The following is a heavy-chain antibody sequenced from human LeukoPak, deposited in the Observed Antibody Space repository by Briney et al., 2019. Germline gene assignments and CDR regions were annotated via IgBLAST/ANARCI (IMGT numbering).Heavy chain of an antibody. CDR2: IHYSGST. V-gene: IGHV4-39*01. J-gene: IGHJ5*02. Sequence: KPSETLSLTCTVSGGSIGSSSYYWGWIRQPPGKGLEWIGRIHYSGSTSYNPSLKSRVTISGDTSKKQFSLKLSSVTAADTAVYYCVSMLRGVTPQDDRLDPWGQGTLVTVSS. CDR1: GGSIGSSSYY. D-gene: IGHD3-10*01. CDR3: VSMLRGVTPQDDRLDP.